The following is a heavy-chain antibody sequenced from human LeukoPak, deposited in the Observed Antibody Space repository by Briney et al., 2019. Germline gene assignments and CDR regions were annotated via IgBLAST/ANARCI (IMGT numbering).Heavy chain of an antibody. CDR1: RFTFDNYG. J-gene: IGHJ3*02. Sequence: GGSMRPSCAASRFTFDNYGMGWVRQAPGKGLGWVSGMNWIGGSTGYADSVKGRLTIARDNAKNSIYLQMSSLRAEDTALYYCSRDATLRDFYDAFDIWGQGTMVTVSS. CDR3: SRDATLRDFYDAFDI. CDR2: MNWIGGST. V-gene: IGHV3-20*04. D-gene: IGHD4-17*01.